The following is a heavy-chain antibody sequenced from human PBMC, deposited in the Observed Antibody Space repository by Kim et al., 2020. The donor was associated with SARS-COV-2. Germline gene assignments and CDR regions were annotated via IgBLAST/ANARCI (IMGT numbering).Heavy chain of an antibody. Sequence: AQKSQARVPMTRDTSTSTVYMELSSLRSEDTAVYYCARAWSGPHHGWFDPWGQGTLVTVSS. J-gene: IGHJ5*02. V-gene: IGHV1-46*01. D-gene: IGHD3-3*01. CDR3: ARAWSGPHHGWFDP.